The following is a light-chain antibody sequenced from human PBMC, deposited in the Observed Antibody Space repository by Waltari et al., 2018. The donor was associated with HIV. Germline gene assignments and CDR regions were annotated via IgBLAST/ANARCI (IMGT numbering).Light chain of an antibody. J-gene: IGLJ2*01. Sequence: QSVLTQPPSVSGAPGQRVTISCSGSSSNIGSNFVYWYQQFPGAPPRLLIYRNNQRPSGVPYRFSGSKSGTSASLDISGLRPEDEADYYCATWDDSLTGVVFGGGTKVTVL. CDR1: SSNIGSNF. CDR2: RNN. CDR3: ATWDDSLTGVV. V-gene: IGLV1-47*01.